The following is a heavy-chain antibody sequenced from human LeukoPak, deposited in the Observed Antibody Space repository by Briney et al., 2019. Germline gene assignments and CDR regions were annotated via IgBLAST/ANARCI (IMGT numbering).Heavy chain of an antibody. Sequence: KPSETLSLTCTVSGGSISSYYWSWIRQPPGKGLEWIGYIYYSGSTNYNPSLKSRVTISVDTSKNQFSLKLSSVTAADTAVYYCAKDLRYSSGGNFDYWGQGTLVTVSS. D-gene: IGHD6-19*01. V-gene: IGHV4-59*01. CDR1: GGSISSYY. J-gene: IGHJ4*02. CDR2: IYYSGST. CDR3: AKDLRYSSGGNFDY.